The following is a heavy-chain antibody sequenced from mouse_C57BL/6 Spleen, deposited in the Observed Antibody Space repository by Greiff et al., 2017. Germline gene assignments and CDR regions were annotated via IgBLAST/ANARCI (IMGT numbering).Heavy chain of an antibody. CDR1: GYTFTSYW. CDR2: IHPNSGST. J-gene: IGHJ3*01. D-gene: IGHD2-4*01. Sequence: VQLQQPGAELVKPGASVKLSCKASGYTFTSYWMHWVKQRPGQGLEWIGMIHPNSGSTNYNEKFKSKATLTVDKSSSTAYMQLSSLTSEASAVYYCARHDYDPWFAYWGQGTLVTVSA. CDR3: ARHDYDPWFAY. V-gene: IGHV1-64*01.